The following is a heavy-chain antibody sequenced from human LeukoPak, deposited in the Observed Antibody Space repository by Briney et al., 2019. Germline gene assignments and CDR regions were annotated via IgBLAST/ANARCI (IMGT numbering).Heavy chain of an antibody. CDR1: GFTFSSYA. V-gene: IGHV3-30*04. J-gene: IGHJ5*02. CDR2: ISYDGSNK. Sequence: GRSLRLSCAASGFTFSSYAMHWVRQAPGKGLEWVAVISYDGSNKYYADSVKGRFTISRDNSKNTLFLQMSSLRGEDTAVYYCARASPHYYGSGSYYLNPFDPWGQGTLVTVSS. CDR3: ARASPHYYGSGSYYLNPFDP. D-gene: IGHD3-10*01.